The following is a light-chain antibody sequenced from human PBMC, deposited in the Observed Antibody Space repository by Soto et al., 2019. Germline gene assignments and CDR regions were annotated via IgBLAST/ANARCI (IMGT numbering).Light chain of an antibody. V-gene: IGKV3-20*01. CDR1: QSISGNY. CDR2: GTY. J-gene: IGKJ2*01. CDR3: QQYGSSPLYT. Sequence: EVVLTQSPGTLSLSPGERVTLSCRASQSISGNYLAWYQHKPGQAPRLLISGTYTRATGIPDRFSGRGSGTDFSLTISRLEPGDFAVYYCQQYGSSPLYTFGQGTKLEIK.